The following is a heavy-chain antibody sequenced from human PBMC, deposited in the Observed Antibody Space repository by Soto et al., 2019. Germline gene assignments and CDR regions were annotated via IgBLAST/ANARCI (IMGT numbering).Heavy chain of an antibody. CDR3: ARDTTYYYGSGPLDY. CDR2: IIPILGIA. CDR1: GGTFSSYT. D-gene: IGHD3-10*01. Sequence: SVQVSCQASGGTFSSYTISWGRQAPGQGLEWMGRIIPILGIANYAQKFQGRVTITADKSTSTAYMELSSLRSEDTAVYYCARDTTYYYGSGPLDYWGQGTLVTVSS. J-gene: IGHJ4*02. V-gene: IGHV1-69*04.